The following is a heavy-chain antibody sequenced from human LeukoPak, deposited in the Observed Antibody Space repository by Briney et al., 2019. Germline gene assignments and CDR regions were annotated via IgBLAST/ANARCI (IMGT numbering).Heavy chain of an antibody. CDR2: IYYSGST. V-gene: IGHV4-39*01. Sequence: SETLSLTCTVSGGSISSSSYYWGWIRQPPGKGLEWIGSIYYSGSTYYNPSLKSRVTISVDTSKNQFSLKLSSVTAADTAVYYCARNIYYYMDVWGKGTTVTISS. CDR3: ARNIYYYMDV. J-gene: IGHJ6*03. CDR1: GGSISSSSYY.